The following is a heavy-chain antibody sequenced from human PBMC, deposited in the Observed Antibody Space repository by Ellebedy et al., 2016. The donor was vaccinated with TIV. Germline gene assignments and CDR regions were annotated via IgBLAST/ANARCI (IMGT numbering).Heavy chain of an antibody. Sequence: GSLRLSCTVSGGSISSSSYYWGWIRQPPGKGLEWIGSIYYSGSTYYNPSLKSRVTISVDTSKNQFSLKLSSVTAADTAVYYCAMWEGGSGYFDYWGQGTLVTVSS. V-gene: IGHV4-39*01. D-gene: IGHD1-26*01. J-gene: IGHJ4*02. CDR1: GGSISSSSYY. CDR2: IYYSGST. CDR3: AMWEGGSGYFDY.